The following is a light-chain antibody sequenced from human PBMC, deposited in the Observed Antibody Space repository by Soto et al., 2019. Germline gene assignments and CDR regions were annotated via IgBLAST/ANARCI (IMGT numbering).Light chain of an antibody. V-gene: IGLV4-69*01. CDR3: QAWGTGGV. CDR1: SGHSDYA. J-gene: IGLJ3*02. Sequence: QLVLTQSPSASASPGASVKLTCTLSSGHSDYAIAWHQQQPEKGPRYLMKVTSDGSHTKGDGIPDRFSGSSSGADRYLTLSSLRSDDEADYYCQAWGTGGVFGGGTKVTVL. CDR2: VTSDGSH.